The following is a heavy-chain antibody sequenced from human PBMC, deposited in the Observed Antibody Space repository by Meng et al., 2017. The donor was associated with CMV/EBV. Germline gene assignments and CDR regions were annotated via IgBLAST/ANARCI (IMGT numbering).Heavy chain of an antibody. CDR3: ARALDIVVVPAAIPPQDYYYGMDV. CDR2: IIPIFGTA. Sequence: SVKVSCKASGGTFSSYAISWVRQAPGQGLEWMGGIIPIFGTANYAQKFQGRVTITTDESTSTAYMELSSLRSEDTAVYYCARALDIVVVPAAIPPQDYYYGMDVWGQGTTVTVSS. CDR1: GGTFSSYA. V-gene: IGHV1-69*05. J-gene: IGHJ6*02. D-gene: IGHD2-2*02.